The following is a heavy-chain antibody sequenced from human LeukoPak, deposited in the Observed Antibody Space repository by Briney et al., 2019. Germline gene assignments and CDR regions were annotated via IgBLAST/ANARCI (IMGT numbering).Heavy chain of an antibody. CDR1: GFTFDDYG. CDR2: INWNGGST. V-gene: IGHV3-20*04. Sequence: GGSLRLSCAASGFTFDDYGMSWVRQAPGKGLEWVSGINWNGGSTGYADSVKGRFTISRDNAKNSLYLQMNSLRAKDTALYYCARDGGLPYYFDYWGQGTLVTVSS. CDR3: ARDGGLPYYFDY. J-gene: IGHJ4*02. D-gene: IGHD2-15*01.